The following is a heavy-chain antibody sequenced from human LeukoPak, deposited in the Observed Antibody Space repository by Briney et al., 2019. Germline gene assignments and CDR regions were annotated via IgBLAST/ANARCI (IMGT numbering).Heavy chain of an antibody. V-gene: IGHV4-59*01. Sequence: SETLSLTCTVSGGSISSYYWSWIRQPPGKGLEWIGYIYYSGSTNYNPSLKSRVTISVDTSKNQFSLKLSSVTAADTAVYYCARRRDDYRLGWFDPWGQGTLVTVSS. J-gene: IGHJ5*02. D-gene: IGHD5-24*01. CDR1: GGSISSYY. CDR2: IYYSGST. CDR3: ARRRDDYRLGWFDP.